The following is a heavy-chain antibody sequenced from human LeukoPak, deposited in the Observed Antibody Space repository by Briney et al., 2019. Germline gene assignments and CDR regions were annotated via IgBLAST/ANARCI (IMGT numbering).Heavy chain of an antibody. CDR1: GGSISSSSYY. CDR3: ASGYYYDSSGYYY. V-gene: IGHV4-39*01. CDR2: IYYSGST. Sequence: PSETLSLTCTVSGGSISSSSYYWGWIRQPPGKGLEWIGSIYYSGSTYYNPSLKSRVTISVGTSKNQFSLKLSSVTAADTAVYYCASGYYYDSSGYYYWGQGTLVTVSS. J-gene: IGHJ4*02. D-gene: IGHD3-22*01.